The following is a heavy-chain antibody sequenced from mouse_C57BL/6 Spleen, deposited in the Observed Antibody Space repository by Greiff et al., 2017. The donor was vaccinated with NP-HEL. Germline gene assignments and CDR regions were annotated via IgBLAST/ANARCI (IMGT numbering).Heavy chain of an antibody. J-gene: IGHJ1*03. D-gene: IGHD2-5*01. CDR2: IYPGDGDT. CDR1: GYAFSSSW. V-gene: IGHV1-82*01. Sequence: QVQLKQSGPELVKPGASVKISCKASGYAFSSSWMNWVKQRPGKGLEWIGRIYPGDGDTNYNGKFKGKATLTADKSSSTAYMQLSSLTSEDSAVYFCARETYYSRYFDVWGTGTTVTVSS. CDR3: ARETYYSRYFDV.